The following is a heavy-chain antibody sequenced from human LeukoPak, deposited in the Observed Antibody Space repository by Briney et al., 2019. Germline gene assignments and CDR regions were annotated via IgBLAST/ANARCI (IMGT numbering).Heavy chain of an antibody. Sequence: GASVKVSCKASGYTFTGYYIHWVRQAPGQGLEWMGWINPNSGGTKYAQKFQGGVTMTRDTSISTAYMELSGLTSDDTAVYYCARCRYTYGYWDNWGQGTLVTVSS. CDR2: INPNSGGT. CDR3: ARCRYTYGYWDN. V-gene: IGHV1-2*02. D-gene: IGHD5-18*01. CDR1: GYTFTGYY. J-gene: IGHJ4*02.